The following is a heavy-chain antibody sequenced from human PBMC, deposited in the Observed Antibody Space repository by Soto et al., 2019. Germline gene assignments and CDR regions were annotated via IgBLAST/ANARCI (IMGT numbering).Heavy chain of an antibody. J-gene: IGHJ5*02. Sequence: QPPGKRLEWIGYIYYSGSTNYNPSLKSRVTISVDTSKNQFSLKLSSVTAADTAVYYCARQLGALYDILTGYPGWFDPWGQGTLVTVSS. V-gene: IGHV4-61*07. D-gene: IGHD3-9*01. CDR3: ARQLGALYDILTGYPGWFDP. CDR2: IYYSGST.